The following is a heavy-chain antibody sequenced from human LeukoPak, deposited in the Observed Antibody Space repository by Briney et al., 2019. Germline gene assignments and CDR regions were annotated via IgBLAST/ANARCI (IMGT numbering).Heavy chain of an antibody. Sequence: PGGSLRLSCAASGFTFSSYAMSWVRQAPGKGLEYVSAISSNGGSTYYANSVKGRFTISRDNSKNTLYLQMGSLRAEDMAVYYCARGGYFDWLGFDYWGQGTLVTVSS. CDR3: ARGGYFDWLGFDY. J-gene: IGHJ4*02. CDR1: GFTFSSYA. V-gene: IGHV3-64*01. D-gene: IGHD3-9*01. CDR2: ISSNGGST.